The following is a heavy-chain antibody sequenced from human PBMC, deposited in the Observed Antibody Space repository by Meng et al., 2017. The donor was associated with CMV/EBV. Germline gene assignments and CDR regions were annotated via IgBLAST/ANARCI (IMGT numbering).Heavy chain of an antibody. V-gene: IGHV1-2*02. Sequence: ASVKVSCKASGYTFTGYYMHWVRQAPGQGLEWMGWINPNSGGTNYAQKFQGRVTVTRDTSISTAYMELSRLRSDDTAVYYCARDRGGWFGRSYYGMDVWGQGTTVTVSS. D-gene: IGHD3-10*01. CDR3: ARDRGGWFGRSYYGMDV. CDR2: INPNSGGT. CDR1: GYTFTGYY. J-gene: IGHJ6*02.